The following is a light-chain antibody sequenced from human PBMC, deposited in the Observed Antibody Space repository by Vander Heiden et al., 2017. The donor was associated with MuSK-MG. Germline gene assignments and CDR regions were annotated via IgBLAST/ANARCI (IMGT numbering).Light chain of an antibody. CDR2: LGS. CDR3: RQALQNPTT. CDR1: QSLLHSNGYNY. J-gene: IGKJ4*01. V-gene: IGKV2-28*01. Sequence: DIVMTQSPLSLPVTPGEPASISCRSSQSLLHSNGYNYLDWYLQKPGQSPQLPIYLGSNRFSGVPDRFSGSGSGRDFTLKISRMEAADVGVYYFRQALQNPTTFGGGTKVEIK.